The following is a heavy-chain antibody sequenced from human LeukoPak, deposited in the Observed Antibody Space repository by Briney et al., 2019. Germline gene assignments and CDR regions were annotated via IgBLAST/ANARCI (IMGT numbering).Heavy chain of an antibody. V-gene: IGHV3-30*02. Sequence: GGSLRLSCAASGFTFSSYGMHWVRQAPGKGLEWVTFIRYDGSNKYYADSVKGRFTISRDNSKNTLNLHMNGLRAEDTAVYYCAKDPTHYRVWDYYETIGLSYWGQGTLVTVPS. CDR3: AKDPTHYRVWDYYETIGLSY. CDR2: IRYDGSNK. D-gene: IGHD3-22*01. CDR1: GFTFSSYG. J-gene: IGHJ4*02.